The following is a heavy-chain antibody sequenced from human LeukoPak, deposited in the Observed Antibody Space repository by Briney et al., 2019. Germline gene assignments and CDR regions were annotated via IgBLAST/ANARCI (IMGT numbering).Heavy chain of an antibody. CDR2: INHSGST. V-gene: IGHV4-34*01. CDR1: GGSFSGYY. Sequence: SETLSLTCAAYGGSFSGYYWSWIRQPPGKGLEWIGEINHSGSTNYNPSLKSRVTISVDTSKNQFSLKLSSVTAADTAVYYCARQGYSYARGYYYYMDVWGKGTTVTVSS. D-gene: IGHD5-18*01. J-gene: IGHJ6*03. CDR3: ARQGYSYARGYYYYMDV.